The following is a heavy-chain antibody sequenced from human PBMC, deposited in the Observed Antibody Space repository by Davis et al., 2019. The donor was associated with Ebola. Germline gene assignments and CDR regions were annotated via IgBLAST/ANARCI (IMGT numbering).Heavy chain of an antibody. Sequence: AGSLRLSCAASGFIFRNYVMSWVRQAPGKGLEWVSTFGTSGDTYYADSVKGRFTISRDNSRNTLYLQMNGLRVEDTAMYYCAKGGRGYYFDYWGQGTLVTVSS. CDR2: FGTSGDT. CDR1: GFIFRNYV. D-gene: IGHD1-26*01. CDR3: AKGGRGYYFDY. J-gene: IGHJ4*02. V-gene: IGHV3-23*01.